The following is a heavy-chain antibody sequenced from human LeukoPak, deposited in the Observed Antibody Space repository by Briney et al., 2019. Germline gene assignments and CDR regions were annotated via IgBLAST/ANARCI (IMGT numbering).Heavy chain of an antibody. J-gene: IGHJ4*02. V-gene: IGHV3-9*01. Sequence: SGGSLRLSCAASGFTFDDYAMHWVRQAPGKGLEWVSGISWNSGSIGYADSVKGRFTISRDNAKNSLYLQMNSLRAEDTALYYCAKDASWGVAGNFDYWGQGTLVTVSS. D-gene: IGHD6-19*01. CDR1: GFTFDDYA. CDR2: ISWNSGSI. CDR3: AKDASWGVAGNFDY.